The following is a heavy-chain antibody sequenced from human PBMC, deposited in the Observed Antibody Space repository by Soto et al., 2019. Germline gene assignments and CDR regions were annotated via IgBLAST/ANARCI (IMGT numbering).Heavy chain of an antibody. Sequence: ESGGALVQPGGSLRLSCAASGFTFSAYSMNWVRQAPGKGLEWVSYISISSSTIYYADSVKGRFTISRDNAKNSLYLQMNSLRDEDMAVYYCARDLGYCSGGSCYGDYWGQGTLVTVSS. CDR1: GFTFSAYS. CDR2: ISISSSTI. J-gene: IGHJ4*02. CDR3: ARDLGYCSGGSCYGDY. D-gene: IGHD2-15*01. V-gene: IGHV3-48*02.